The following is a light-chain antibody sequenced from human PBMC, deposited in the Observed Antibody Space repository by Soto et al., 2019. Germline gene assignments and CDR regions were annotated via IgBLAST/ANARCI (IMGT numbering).Light chain of an antibody. CDR3: QQYDNWPYT. J-gene: IGKJ2*01. CDR1: QSDSNN. V-gene: IGKV3-15*01. Sequence: EIVMTHSPATQSVSPGERATLSCRASQSDSNNLAWYQQKPGQAPRLLIYGASTRATAIPARFSGSGSGTEFTLTISSLQSEDFAVYFCQQYDNWPYTFGQGTKLEIK. CDR2: GAS.